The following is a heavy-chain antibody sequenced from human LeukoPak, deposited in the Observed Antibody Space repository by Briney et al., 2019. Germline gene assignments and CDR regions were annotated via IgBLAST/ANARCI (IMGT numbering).Heavy chain of an antibody. CDR2: IYYSGST. J-gene: IGHJ4*02. CDR1: GGSISSYY. V-gene: IGHV4-59*01. Sequence: SETLSLTCTVSGGSISSYYWSWIRQPPGKGLEWIGYIYYSGSTNYNPSLKSRVTISVDTSKNQFSLKLSSVTAADTAVYYCARESIAAAGTRRFDYWGQGTLVTVSS. CDR3: ARESIAAAGTRRFDY. D-gene: IGHD6-13*01.